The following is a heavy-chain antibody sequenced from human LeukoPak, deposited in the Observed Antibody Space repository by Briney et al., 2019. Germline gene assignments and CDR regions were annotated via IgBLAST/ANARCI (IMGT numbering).Heavy chain of an antibody. CDR2: IRSDGTST. D-gene: IGHD1-7*01. V-gene: IGHV3-74*01. CDR3: ARDLGSGTPLDC. J-gene: IGHJ4*02. Sequence: GGSLRLSGEASGFSFSSYWMPWVRQAPGEGPVWVSLIRSDGTSTSYADSVKGRFTISRDNAKNTLYLQMNSLRAEDTAVYYCARDLGSGTPLDCRGQGTLVTVSS. CDR1: GFSFSSYW.